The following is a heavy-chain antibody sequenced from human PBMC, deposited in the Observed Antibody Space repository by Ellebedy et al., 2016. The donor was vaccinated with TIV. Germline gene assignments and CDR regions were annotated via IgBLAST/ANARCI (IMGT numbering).Heavy chain of an antibody. Sequence: AASVKVSCKASGYTFTRYGISWVRQAPGQGLEWMVWISAYNGNTNYAQKLQGRVTMTTDTSTSTAYLELRSLRSDDTAVYYCARFGAAAGTWYYYYGMDVWGQGTTVTVSS. CDR1: GYTFTRYG. J-gene: IGHJ6*02. CDR3: ARFGAAAGTWYYYYGMDV. CDR2: ISAYNGNT. V-gene: IGHV1-18*01. D-gene: IGHD6-13*01.